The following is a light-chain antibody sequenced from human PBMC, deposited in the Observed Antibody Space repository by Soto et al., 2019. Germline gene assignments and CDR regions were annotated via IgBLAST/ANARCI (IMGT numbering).Light chain of an antibody. J-gene: IGKJ1*01. V-gene: IGKV3-20*01. CDR2: GAS. CDR1: QTINRSF. Sequence: EIVLTQSPGTLSLSPVERATLSCRASQTINRSFLAWYQHKPGQAPRLLIYGASSRATGIPDRFSGSGSGTDFILSISRLEPEDFAVYYCQQYGNVPRTFGQGTKV. CDR3: QQYGNVPRT.